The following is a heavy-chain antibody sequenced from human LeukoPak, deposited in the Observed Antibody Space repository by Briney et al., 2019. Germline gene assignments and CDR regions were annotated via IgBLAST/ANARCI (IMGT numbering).Heavy chain of an antibody. Sequence: SETLSLTCAVSGYSISSGYYWGWIRPPPGKGVEWIGSIYHSGSTYYNPSLKSRVTISVDTSKNQFSLKLSSVTAADTAVYYCAREEYGSGSTDYWGQGTLVTVSS. CDR2: IYHSGST. CDR3: AREEYGSGSTDY. V-gene: IGHV4-38-2*02. D-gene: IGHD3-10*01. J-gene: IGHJ4*02. CDR1: GYSISSGYY.